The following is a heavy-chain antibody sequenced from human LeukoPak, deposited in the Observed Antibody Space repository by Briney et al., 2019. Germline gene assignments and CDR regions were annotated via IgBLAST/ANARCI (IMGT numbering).Heavy chain of an antibody. V-gene: IGHV3-7*01. CDR3: AREPSSGGFATFDF. J-gene: IGHJ4*02. CDR2: IKDDGSTK. Sequence: PGGSLRLSCVASGFTFSRFWMSWIRQAPGKGLEWVANIKDDGSTKYYVESVRGRFTISRDNAQNSLYLQMNGLSAEDTAVYYCAREPSSGGFATFDFWGQGALVPVSS. D-gene: IGHD1-26*01. CDR1: GFTFSRFW.